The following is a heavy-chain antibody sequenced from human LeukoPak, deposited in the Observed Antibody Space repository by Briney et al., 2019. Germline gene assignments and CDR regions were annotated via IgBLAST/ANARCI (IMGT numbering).Heavy chain of an antibody. V-gene: IGHV1-18*04. CDR2: ISAYNGNT. CDR1: GYTFTSYG. Sequence: ASVKVSCKASGYTFTSYGISWVRQAPGQGLEWMGWISAYNGNTNYAQKLQGRVTTTTDTSTSTAYMELRSLRSDDTAVYYRARACSGGSCYSNYYGMDVWGKGTTVTVSS. D-gene: IGHD2-15*01. CDR3: ARACSGGSCYSNYYGMDV. J-gene: IGHJ6*04.